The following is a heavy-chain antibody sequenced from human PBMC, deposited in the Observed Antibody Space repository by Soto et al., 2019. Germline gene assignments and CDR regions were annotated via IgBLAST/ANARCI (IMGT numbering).Heavy chain of an antibody. CDR3: ARPNIVVVVAASHYYMDV. Sequence: GGSLRLSCAASGFTFSSYWMSWVRQAPGKGLEWVANIKQDGSEKYYVDSVKGRFTISRDNAKNSLYLQMNSLRAEDTAVYYCARPNIVVVVAASHYYMDVWGKGTTVTVSS. CDR1: GFTFSSYW. V-gene: IGHV3-7*01. CDR2: IKQDGSEK. J-gene: IGHJ6*03. D-gene: IGHD2-15*01.